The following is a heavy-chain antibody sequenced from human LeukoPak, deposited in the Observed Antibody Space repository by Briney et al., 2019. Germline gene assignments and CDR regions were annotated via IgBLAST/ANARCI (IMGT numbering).Heavy chain of an antibody. V-gene: IGHV3-74*01. D-gene: IGHD3-10*01. J-gene: IGHJ4*02. CDR1: GFTFSSYW. CDR3: AGYSGYYFNY. CDR2: INNDGSST. Sequence: GGSLRLSCAASGFTFSSYWMHWVRQAPGKGLVWVSRINNDGSSTNYADSVKGRFTISRDNAKNTLYLQMNSLRAEDTAVYYCAGYSGYYFNYWGQGTLVTVSS.